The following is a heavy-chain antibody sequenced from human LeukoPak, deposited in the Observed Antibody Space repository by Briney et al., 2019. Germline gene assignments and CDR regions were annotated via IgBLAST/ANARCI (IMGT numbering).Heavy chain of an antibody. J-gene: IGHJ4*02. D-gene: IGHD5-18*01. CDR1: GFKFSDHY. CDR2: SRNKASSYTT. CDR3: AKDRQRY. Sequence: GGSQRLSCAASGFKFSDHYIDWVRQAPGKGLEWVGRSRNKASSYTTEYAASVEGRFTISRDVSESSLYPQMNSLRAEDTAVYYCAKDRQRYWGQGTLVTVSS. V-gene: IGHV3-72*01.